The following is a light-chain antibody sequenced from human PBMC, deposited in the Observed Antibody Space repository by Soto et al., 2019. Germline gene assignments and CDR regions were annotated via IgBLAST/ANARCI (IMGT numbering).Light chain of an antibody. CDR3: EQYNNWPIT. J-gene: IGKJ5*01. V-gene: IGKV3-15*01. CDR1: QYIGSN. CDR2: GAS. Sequence: EIVMTQSPATLSVSPGERATLSGRASQYIGSNLAWYQQKPGQAPRLLIYGASTRATGIPDRFSGSGSGTEFTLTISSLQFEDFAVYYCEQYNNWPITFSQGTRLEIK.